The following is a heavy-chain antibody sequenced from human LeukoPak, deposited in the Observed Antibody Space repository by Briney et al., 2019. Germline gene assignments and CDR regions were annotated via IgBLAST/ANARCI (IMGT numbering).Heavy chain of an antibody. CDR1: GFIFSSYA. D-gene: IGHD2-8*01. CDR2: IFSDGTDT. V-gene: IGHV3-23*03. CDR3: AKNAGGLVRSLHY. Sequence: PGGSLRLSCAASGFIFSSYAMNWVRQAPGRGLEWVSGIFSDGTDTYYADSVKGHFTISRDNSKNTLYLQMNSLRAEDTAVYYCAKNAGGLVRSLHYWGQGTLVTVSS. J-gene: IGHJ4*02.